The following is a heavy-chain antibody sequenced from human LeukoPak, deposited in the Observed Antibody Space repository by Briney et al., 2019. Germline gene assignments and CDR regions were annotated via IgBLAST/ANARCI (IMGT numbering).Heavy chain of an antibody. D-gene: IGHD5-12*01. CDR3: ARDLSGYDNWFDP. CDR1: GYTFTSYG. V-gene: IGHV1-18*01. CDR2: ISAYNGNT. Sequence: ATLKVSCKASGYTFTSYGISWLRQAPGQGLEWMGWISAYNGNTNYAQKLQGRVTMTTGTSTSTAYMELRSLRSDDTAVYYCARDLSGYDNWFDPWGQGTLVTVSS. J-gene: IGHJ5*02.